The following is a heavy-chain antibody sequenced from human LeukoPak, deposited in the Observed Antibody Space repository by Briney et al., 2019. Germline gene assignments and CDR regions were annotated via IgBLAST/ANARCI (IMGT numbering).Heavy chain of an antibody. D-gene: IGHD1-26*01. CDR3: ARERWKLLGGYYFDY. CDR1: GRSISSYY. J-gene: IGHJ4*02. Sequence: SETLSLTCTVSGRSISSYYWSWIRQPPPKGLPWIGYIYYSGSTNYNPSLKSRVTISVDTSKNQFSLKLSSVTAADTAVYYCARERWKLLGGYYFDYWGQGTLVTVSS. V-gene: IGHV4-59*01. CDR2: IYYSGST.